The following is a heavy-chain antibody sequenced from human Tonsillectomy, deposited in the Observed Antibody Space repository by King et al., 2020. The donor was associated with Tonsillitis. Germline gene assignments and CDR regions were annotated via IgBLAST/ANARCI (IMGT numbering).Heavy chain of an antibody. V-gene: IGHV3-23*04. Sequence: VQLVESGGGLVQPGGSLRLSCAASGFTFSSYAMSWVRQAPGKGREWVAASSGGGGSTYYADSVKGRFTISTDNSKNTLYLQMNSLRAEDTAVYYCAKDREFGEYFDLWGRGTLVTVSS. CDR1: GFTFSSYA. J-gene: IGHJ2*01. D-gene: IGHD3-3*01. CDR3: AKDREFGEYFDL. CDR2: SSGGGGST.